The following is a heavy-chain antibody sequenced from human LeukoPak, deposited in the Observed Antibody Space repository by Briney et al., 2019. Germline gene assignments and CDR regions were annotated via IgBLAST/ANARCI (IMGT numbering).Heavy chain of an antibody. V-gene: IGHV3-30-3*01. D-gene: IGHD6-13*01. CDR3: ASELGIAAAGTMDV. J-gene: IGHJ6*02. Sequence: GGSLRLSCAASGFTFSSYAMHWVRQAPGKGLEWVAVISYDGSNKYYADSVKGRFTISRDNSKNTLYLQMNSLRAEDTAVYYCASELGIAAAGTMDVWGQGTTVTVSS. CDR2: ISYDGSNK. CDR1: GFTFSSYA.